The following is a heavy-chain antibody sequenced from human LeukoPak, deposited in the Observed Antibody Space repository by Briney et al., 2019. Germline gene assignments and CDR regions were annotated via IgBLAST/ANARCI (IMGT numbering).Heavy chain of an antibody. CDR3: ARDHRLGSSSWYWFDP. CDR2: ISSSSSYI. CDR1: GFTFSSYS. J-gene: IGHJ5*02. V-gene: IGHV3-21*01. D-gene: IGHD6-13*01. Sequence: PGGSLRLSCAASGFTFSSYSMNWVRQAPGKGLEWVSSISSSSSYIYYADSVKGRFTISRDNAKNSLYLQMNSLRAEDTAMYYCARDHRLGSSSWYWFDPWGQGTLVTVSS.